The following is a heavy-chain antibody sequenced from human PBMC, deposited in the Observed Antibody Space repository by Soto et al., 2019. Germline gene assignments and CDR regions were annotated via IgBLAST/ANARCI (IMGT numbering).Heavy chain of an antibody. CDR2: INHSGST. V-gene: IGHV4-4*02. CDR1: SGSISSSNW. CDR3: ARTLGAGHCYYYYMDV. Sequence: SETLSLTCAVSSGSISSSNWWSWVRQPPGKGLEWIGEINHSGSTNYNPSLKSRVTISVDKSKNQFSLKLSSVTAADTAVYYCARTLGAGHCYYYYMDVWGKGTTVTVSS. D-gene: IGHD6-13*01. J-gene: IGHJ6*03.